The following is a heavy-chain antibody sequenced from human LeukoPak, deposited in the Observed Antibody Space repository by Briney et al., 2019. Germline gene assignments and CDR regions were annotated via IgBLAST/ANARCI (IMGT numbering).Heavy chain of an antibody. CDR1: GGTFISYA. CDR3: AREVSIGAFDI. D-gene: IGHD5/OR15-5a*01. CDR2: INPNSGGT. V-gene: IGHV1-2*02. Sequence: ASVKVSCKASGGTFISYAISWVRQAPGQGVERMGWINPNSGGTNYAQKFQGRVSMTRDTSISTAYMELSRVRSDDTAVYYCAREVSIGAFDIWGQGTMVTVSS. J-gene: IGHJ3*02.